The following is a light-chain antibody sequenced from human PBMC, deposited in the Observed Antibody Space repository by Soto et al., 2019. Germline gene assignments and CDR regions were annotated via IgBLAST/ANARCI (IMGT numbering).Light chain of an antibody. J-gene: IGLJ3*02. CDR2: GNS. Sequence: QSVLTQPPSVSGAPGQRVTISCTGSSSNIGAGYDVHWYQQLPGTAPKLLISGNSNRPSGVPDRFSGSKSGTSASLAITGLQAEDEADYACQSYDSSLSGWVFGGGTKLTAL. CDR1: SSNIGAGYD. CDR3: QSYDSSLSGWV. V-gene: IGLV1-40*01.